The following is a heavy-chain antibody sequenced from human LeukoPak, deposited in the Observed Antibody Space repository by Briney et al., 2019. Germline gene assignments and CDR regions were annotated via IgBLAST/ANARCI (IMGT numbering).Heavy chain of an antibody. Sequence: SETLSLTCAVYGGSFSGYYWSWIRQPPGKGLEWIGEINHSGSTNYNPSLKSRVTISVDTSKNQFSLKLSSVTAADTAVYYCARWGTYYYDSSGYEPFDYWGQGTLVTVSS. J-gene: IGHJ4*02. CDR2: INHSGST. V-gene: IGHV4-34*01. CDR3: ARWGTYYYDSSGYEPFDY. D-gene: IGHD3-22*01. CDR1: GGSFSGYY.